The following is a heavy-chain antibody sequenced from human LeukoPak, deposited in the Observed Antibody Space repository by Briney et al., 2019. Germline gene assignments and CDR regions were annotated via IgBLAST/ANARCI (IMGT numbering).Heavy chain of an antibody. CDR2: IRSKANSYAT. CDR1: GFTFSGSA. Sequence: GGSLRLSCAASGFTFSGSAMHWVRQASGKGLEWVGRIRSKANSYATAYAASVEGRFTISRDNSKNTAYLQMNSLKTEDTAVYYCTRRDYYDSSGYYDYWGQGTLVTVSS. CDR3: TRRDYYDSSGYYDY. V-gene: IGHV3-73*01. J-gene: IGHJ4*02. D-gene: IGHD3-22*01.